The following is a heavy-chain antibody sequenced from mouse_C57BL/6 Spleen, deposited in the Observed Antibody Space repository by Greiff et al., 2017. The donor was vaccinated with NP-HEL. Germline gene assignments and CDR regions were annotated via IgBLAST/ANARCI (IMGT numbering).Heavy chain of an antibody. CDR1: GYTFTDYE. CDR2: IDPETGGT. Sequence: QVQLQQSGAELVRPGASVTLSCKASGYTFTDYEMHWVKQTPVHGLEWIGAIDPETGGTAYNQKFKGKAILTADKSSSTAYMELRSLTSEDSAVYYCTRLRRGYYFDYWGQGTTLTVSS. D-gene: IGHD2-12*01. V-gene: IGHV1-15*01. J-gene: IGHJ2*01. CDR3: TRLRRGYYFDY.